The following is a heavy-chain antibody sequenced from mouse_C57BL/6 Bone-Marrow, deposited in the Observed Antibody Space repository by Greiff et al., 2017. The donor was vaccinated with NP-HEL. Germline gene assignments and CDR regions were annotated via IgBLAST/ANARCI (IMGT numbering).Heavy chain of an antibody. CDR1: GYTFTSYW. D-gene: IGHD2-3*01. CDR2: IYPSDSET. CDR3: ARKDGYYYYAMDY. J-gene: IGHJ4*01. V-gene: IGHV1-61*01. Sequence: QVQLQQPGAELVRPGSSVQLSCKASGYTFTSYWMDWVKQRPGQGLEWIGNIYPSDSETHYNQKFKDKATLTVDKSSSTAYMQLSSLTSEDSAVYYCARKDGYYYYAMDYWGQGTSVTVSS.